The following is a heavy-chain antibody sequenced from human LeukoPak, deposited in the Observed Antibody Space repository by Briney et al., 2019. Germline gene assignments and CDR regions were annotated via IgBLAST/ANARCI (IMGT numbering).Heavy chain of an antibody. D-gene: IGHD3-22*01. CDR1: GGSISSGGYY. CDR3: ASWVRSSGSLDY. CDR2: IYYSGST. J-gene: IGHJ4*02. V-gene: IGHV4-31*03. Sequence: SQTLSLTCTVSGGSISSGGYYWSWIRQHPGKGLEWIGYIYYSGSTYYNPSLKSRVTISVDTSKNQFSLKLSSVTAADTAVYYCASWVRSSGSLDYWGQGTLVTVSS.